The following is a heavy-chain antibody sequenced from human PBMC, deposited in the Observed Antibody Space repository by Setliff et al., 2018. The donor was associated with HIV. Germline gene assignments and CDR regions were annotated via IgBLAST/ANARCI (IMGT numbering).Heavy chain of an antibody. V-gene: IGHV1-18*01. Sequence: ASVKVSCKASGYTFTNYGINWVRQAPGQGLEWMGWLSIDSGYTNFAQNFQGRVTMTTDTSASTAYMELSSLRSEDTAVYYCASSYYGSGSPFFDPWGQGTLVTVSS. CDR1: GYTFTNYG. D-gene: IGHD3-10*01. CDR3: ASSYYGSGSPFFDP. CDR2: LSIDSGYT. J-gene: IGHJ5*02.